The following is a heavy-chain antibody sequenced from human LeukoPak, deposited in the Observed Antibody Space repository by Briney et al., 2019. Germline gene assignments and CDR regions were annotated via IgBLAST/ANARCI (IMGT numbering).Heavy chain of an antibody. CDR2: INHSGST. CDR1: GGSFSGYY. D-gene: IGHD3-22*01. CDR3: ARDRGYDSSGLDY. Sequence: MASETLSLTCAVYGGSFSGYYWSWIRQPPGKGLEWIGEINHSGSTNYNPSLKSRVTISVDKSKNQFSLKLSSVTAADTAVYYCARDRGYDSSGLDYWGQGTLVTVSS. J-gene: IGHJ4*02. V-gene: IGHV4-34*01.